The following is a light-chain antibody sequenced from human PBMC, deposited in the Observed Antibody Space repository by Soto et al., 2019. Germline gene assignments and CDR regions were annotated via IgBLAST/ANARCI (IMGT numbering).Light chain of an antibody. CDR1: GSSIGTNT. V-gene: IGLV1-44*01. CDR2: GNN. Sequence: QSVLTQPPSASGTPGQRVTISWSGSGSSIGTNTVNWYRQLPVTAPKLLIYGNNQRPSGVPYRFSGSKSGTSASLGISGLQSEDESDYYCAAWDGSLNNVLFGGGTKLTVL. CDR3: AAWDGSLNNVL. J-gene: IGLJ2*01.